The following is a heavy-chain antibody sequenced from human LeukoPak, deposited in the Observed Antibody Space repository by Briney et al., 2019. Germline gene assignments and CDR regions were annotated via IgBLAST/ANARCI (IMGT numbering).Heavy chain of an antibody. J-gene: IGHJ6*02. CDR3: ARSLWFGEYIRGMDNIYHGMDV. V-gene: IGHV1-18*01. CDR1: GYTFTSYG. Sequence: EASVKVSCKASGYTFTSYGISWVRQAPGQGPEWMGWISAYNGNTNYAQKLQGRVTMTTDTSTSTAYMELRSLRSDDTAVYYCARSLWFGEYIRGMDNIYHGMDVWGQGTTVTVSS. CDR2: ISAYNGNT. D-gene: IGHD3-10*01.